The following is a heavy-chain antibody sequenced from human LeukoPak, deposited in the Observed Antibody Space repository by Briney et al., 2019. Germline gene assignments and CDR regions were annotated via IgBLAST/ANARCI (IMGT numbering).Heavy chain of an antibody. V-gene: IGHV4-38-2*02. CDR3: AYDSSGYYYGADAFDI. J-gene: IGHJ3*02. Sequence: SETLSLICTVSGYSISSGYYWGWIRQPPGKGLEWIGSIYHSGSTYYNPSLKSRVTISVDTSKNQFSLKLSSVTAADTAVYYCAYDSSGYYYGADAFDIWGQGTMVTVSS. D-gene: IGHD3-22*01. CDR1: GYSISSGYY. CDR2: IYHSGST.